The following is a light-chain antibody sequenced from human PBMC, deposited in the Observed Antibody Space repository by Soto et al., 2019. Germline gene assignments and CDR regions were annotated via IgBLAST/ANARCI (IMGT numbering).Light chain of an antibody. Sequence: EIVLTQSPGTLSLSVGERVTLSCRASQSVSSYLAWYQQTPGQAPRLLIYDTSNRATGTPDRFSGSGSGTDLTLTTRRLEPEDFTVYFCQQYGSSPLTFGGGTPEEIK. CDR1: QSVSSY. CDR2: DTS. V-gene: IGKV3-20*01. CDR3: QQYGSSPLT. J-gene: IGKJ4*01.